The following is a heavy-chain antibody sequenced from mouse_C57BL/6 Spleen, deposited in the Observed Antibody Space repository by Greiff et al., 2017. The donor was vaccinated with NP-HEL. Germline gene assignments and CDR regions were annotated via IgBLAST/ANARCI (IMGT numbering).Heavy chain of an antibody. V-gene: IGHV2-9-1*01. J-gene: IGHJ4*01. CDR3: AGSDYDYDDYAMDY. D-gene: IGHD2-4*01. Sequence: VKLMESGPGLVAPSQSLSIPCTVSGFSLTSYAISWVRQPPGKGLEWLGVIWTGGGTNYNSALKSRLSISKDNSKSQVFLKMNSLQTDDTARYYCAGSDYDYDDYAMDYWGQGTSVTVSS. CDR2: IWTGGGT. CDR1: GFSLTSYA.